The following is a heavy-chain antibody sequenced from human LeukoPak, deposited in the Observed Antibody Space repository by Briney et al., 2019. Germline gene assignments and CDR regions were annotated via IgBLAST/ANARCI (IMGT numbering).Heavy chain of an antibody. CDR1: GGTLTSYA. CDR2: IIPIFGTL. CDR3: ARSNFVYGDYVQYWYFDL. J-gene: IGHJ2*01. D-gene: IGHD4-17*01. Sequence: GASVKVSCKASGGTLTSYATSWVRQAPGQGLEWMGRIIPIFGTLKYAQKFQGRVTITTDESTSTVYMKLSSLRSEDTAVYYCARSNFVYGDYVQYWYFDLWGRGTLVTVSS. V-gene: IGHV1-69*05.